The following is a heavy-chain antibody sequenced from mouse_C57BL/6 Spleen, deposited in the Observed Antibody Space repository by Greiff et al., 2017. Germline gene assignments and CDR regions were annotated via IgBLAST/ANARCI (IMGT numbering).Heavy chain of an antibody. D-gene: IGHD2-3*01. CDR2: IDPSDSYT. CDR3: ARPYDGYPDYYAMDY. V-gene: IGHV1-59*01. J-gene: IGHJ4*01. Sequence: QVQLQQPGAELVRPGTSVKLSCKASGYTFTSYWMHWVKQRPGQGLEWIGVIDPSDSYTNYNQKFKGKATLTVDTSSSTAYMSLSSLTSEDSAVSCCARPYDGYPDYYAMDYWGQGTSVTVSS. CDR1: GYTFTSYW.